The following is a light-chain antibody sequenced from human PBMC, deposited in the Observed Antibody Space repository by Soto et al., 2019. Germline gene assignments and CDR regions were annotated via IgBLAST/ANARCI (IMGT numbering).Light chain of an antibody. CDR1: NSNIGSYT. J-gene: IGLJ1*01. CDR3: QSYDSSLSGSSV. CDR2: SSN. V-gene: IGLV1-44*01. Sequence: QSVLTQPPSASGTPGQRVTISCSGSNSNIGSYTVNWYQQVPGKAPKLLIYSSNLRPSGVPDRFSGSRSGTSASLAITGLQAEDDGDYYCQSYDSSLSGSSVFGTGTKLTVL.